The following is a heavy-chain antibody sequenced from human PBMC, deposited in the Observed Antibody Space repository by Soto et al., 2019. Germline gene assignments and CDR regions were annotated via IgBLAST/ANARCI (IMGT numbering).Heavy chain of an antibody. CDR1: GYTFAKYG. Sequence: QVQLVQSGSEVKKPGAAVTVSCKASGYTFAKYGISWVRQAPGQGLEWMGWISGNNGATNYAPTIPGRATMTIATSTGVAYLAASNLRSVATAIYYCARDLKFLRVSGNWFDSWGQGTLVTVSA. D-gene: IGHD1-26*01. J-gene: IGHJ5*01. CDR2: ISGNNGAT. CDR3: ARDLKFLRVSGNWFDS. V-gene: IGHV1-18*04.